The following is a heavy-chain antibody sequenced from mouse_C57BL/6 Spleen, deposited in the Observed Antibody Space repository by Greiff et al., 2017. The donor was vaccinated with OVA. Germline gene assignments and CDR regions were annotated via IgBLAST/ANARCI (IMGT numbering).Heavy chain of an antibody. CDR3: ARSWYYGSSWYFDV. CDR2: INPNYGTT. Sequence: EVQLQQSGPELVKPGASVKISCKASGYSFTDYNMNWVKQSNGKSLEWIGVINPNYGTTSYNQKFKGKATLTVDQSSSTAYMQLNSLTSEDSAVYDCARSWYYGSSWYFDVWGTGTTVTVSS. CDR1: GYSFTDYN. V-gene: IGHV1-39*01. D-gene: IGHD1-1*01. J-gene: IGHJ1*03.